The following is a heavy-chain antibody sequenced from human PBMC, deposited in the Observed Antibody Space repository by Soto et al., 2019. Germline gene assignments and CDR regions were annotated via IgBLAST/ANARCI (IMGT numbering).Heavy chain of an antibody. Sequence: ASVKVSCKASGYTFSAYFITWVRQAPGQGLEWMGRISAYDGNTSYAHMLQDRVTMTTDRSTTTAYMELRSLRSDDTALYYCARHNYYSGLDVWGQGTPVTVSS. CDR3: ARHNYYSGLDV. CDR2: ISAYDGNT. J-gene: IGHJ6*02. V-gene: IGHV1-18*01. CDR1: GYTFSAYF.